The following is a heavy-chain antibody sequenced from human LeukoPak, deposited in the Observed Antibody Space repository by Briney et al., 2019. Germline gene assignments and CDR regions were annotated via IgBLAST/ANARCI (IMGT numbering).Heavy chain of an antibody. J-gene: IGHJ4*02. CDR1: GFTFSSYS. CDR2: ISGSGGST. CDR3: AKAGVVVPAARLDY. D-gene: IGHD2-2*01. V-gene: IGHV3-23*01. Sequence: GGSLRLSCSASGFTFSSYSMNWVRQAPGKGLEWVSAISGSGGSTYYADSVKGRFTISRDNSKNTLYLQMNSLRAEDTAVYYCAKAGVVVPAARLDYWGQGTLVTVSS.